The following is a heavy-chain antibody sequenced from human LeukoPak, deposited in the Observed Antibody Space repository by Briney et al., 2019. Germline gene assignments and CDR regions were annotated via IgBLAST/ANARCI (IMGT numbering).Heavy chain of an antibody. CDR2: ISGSGGST. V-gene: IGHV3-23*01. Sequence: GGSLTLSCAASGFTFSSYAMSWVRQAPGKGLEWVSAISGSGGSTYYADSVKGRSTISRDNSKNTLYLQMNSLRAEDTAVYYCAKVEGLLWFGESLDYWGRGTLVTVSS. CDR1: GFTFSSYA. J-gene: IGHJ4*02. CDR3: AKVEGLLWFGESLDY. D-gene: IGHD3-10*01.